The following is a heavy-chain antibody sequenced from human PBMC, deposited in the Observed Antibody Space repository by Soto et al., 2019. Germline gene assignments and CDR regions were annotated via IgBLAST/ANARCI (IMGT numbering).Heavy chain of an antibody. CDR3: ARDEAIVGPGLFDY. CDR2: ISAYNGNT. J-gene: IGHJ4*02. V-gene: IGHV1-18*01. CDR1: GXTFTSYG. D-gene: IGHD1-26*01. Sequence: QVQXXQXXAXXXXXXXSXXVXXKASGXTFTSYGIXWVRQXPXXXXXWMGWISAYNGNTNYAQKLQGRXXMXXXXXXXXXXXXXXXXXSDDTAVYYCARDEAIVGPGLFDYWGQGTLVTV.